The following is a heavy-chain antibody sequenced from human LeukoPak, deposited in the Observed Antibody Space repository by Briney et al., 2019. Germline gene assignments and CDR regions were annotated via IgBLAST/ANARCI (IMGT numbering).Heavy chain of an antibody. CDR3: ARDGQSSTSFFDY. J-gene: IGHJ4*02. CDR1: GGSISSYY. CDR2: IHYSGST. V-gene: IGHV4-59*01. D-gene: IGHD2-2*01. Sequence: SETLSLTCTVSGGSISSYYWSWIRQPPGKGLEWIGYIHYSGSTNYNPSLKSRVTISVDTSKNQFSLKLSSVTAADTAVYYCARDGQSSTSFFDYWGQGTLVTVSS.